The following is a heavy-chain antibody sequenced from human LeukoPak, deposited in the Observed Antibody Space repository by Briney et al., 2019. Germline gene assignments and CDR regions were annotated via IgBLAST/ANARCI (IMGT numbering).Heavy chain of an antibody. CDR3: AKSQAWFGESDV. Sequence: PGGSLRLSCAASGFTFSSYEMNWVRQAPGKGLEWVSYISSSGSTIYYADSVKGRFTISRDNAKNSLYLQMNSLRAEDTAVYYCAKSQAWFGESDVWGKGTTVTVSS. CDR2: ISSSGSTI. V-gene: IGHV3-48*03. D-gene: IGHD3-10*01. CDR1: GFTFSSYE. J-gene: IGHJ6*04.